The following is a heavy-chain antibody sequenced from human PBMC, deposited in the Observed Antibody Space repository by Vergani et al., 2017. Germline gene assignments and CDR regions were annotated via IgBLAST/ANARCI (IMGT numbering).Heavy chain of an antibody. D-gene: IGHD1-1*01. CDR1: GGSISSYY. CDR3: ARQRGLERFVDY. CDR2: IYYSGST. V-gene: IGHV4-59*08. Sequence: QVQLQESGPGLVKPSEILSLTCTVSGGSISSYYWSWIRQPPGKGLEWIGYIYYSGSTNYNPSLKSRVTISVDTSKNQFSLKLSSVTAADTAVYYCARQRGLERFVDYWGQGTLVTVSS. J-gene: IGHJ4*02.